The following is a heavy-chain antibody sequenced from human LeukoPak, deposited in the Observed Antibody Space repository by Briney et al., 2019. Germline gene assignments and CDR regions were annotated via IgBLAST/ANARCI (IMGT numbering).Heavy chain of an antibody. J-gene: IGHJ4*02. CDR1: AFTFSDYW. CDR3: ARGAHKRDDYGGFFDY. CDR2: INNHGSET. V-gene: IGHV3-7*01. Sequence: GGSLRLSCAASAFTFSDYWMTWVRQTPGKGLERVANINNHGSETYYVDSVRGRFTISRDNSKNTLYLQMNSLRAEDTAVYYCARGAHKRDDYGGFFDYWGQTTLVTVSS. D-gene: IGHD4-23*01.